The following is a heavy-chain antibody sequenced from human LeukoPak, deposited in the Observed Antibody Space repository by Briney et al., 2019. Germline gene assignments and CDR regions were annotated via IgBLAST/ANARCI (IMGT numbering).Heavy chain of an antibody. J-gene: IGHJ4*02. Sequence: GGSLRLSCAASGFTFSSYAMHWVRQAPGKGLEWVAVISYDGSNKYYADSVKGRFTISRDNSKNTLYLQMNSLRVEDTAVYYCAREPSSGSVSSWYPLVYWGQGTLVTVSS. CDR2: ISYDGSNK. D-gene: IGHD6-13*01. CDR3: AREPSSGSVSSWYPLVY. CDR1: GFTFSSYA. V-gene: IGHV3-30-3*01.